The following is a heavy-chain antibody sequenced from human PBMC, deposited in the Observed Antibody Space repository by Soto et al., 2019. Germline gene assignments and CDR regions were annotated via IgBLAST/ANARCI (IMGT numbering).Heavy chain of an antibody. CDR1: GGSFSGYY. V-gene: IGHV4-34*01. CDR2: INHSGST. J-gene: IGHJ4*02. Sequence: SETLSLTCAVYGGSFSGYYWSWIRQPPGKGLEWIGEINHSGSTNYNPSLKSRVTISVDTSKNQFSLKLSSVTAADTAVYYCARGGSYDFWSGYYQYDYWGQGTLVTVS. CDR3: ARGGSYDFWSGYYQYDY. D-gene: IGHD3-3*01.